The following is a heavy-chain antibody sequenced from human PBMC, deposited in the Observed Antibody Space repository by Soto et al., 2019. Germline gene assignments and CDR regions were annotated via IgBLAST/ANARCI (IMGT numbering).Heavy chain of an antibody. Sequence: PSQTLSLTCVGSGDTVSSNSVAWNWVRQSPSRGLEWLGRTYYRSRWYSDYAVSVRSRIDINADTSKNQISLQLKSVTPEDTDVNYCSRSEEDSDYYYYGMDVWGQGTTVTVSS. V-gene: IGHV6-1*01. CDR1: GDTVSSNSVA. D-gene: IGHD2-15*01. CDR3: SRSEEDSDYYYYGMDV. J-gene: IGHJ6*02. CDR2: TYYRSRWYS.